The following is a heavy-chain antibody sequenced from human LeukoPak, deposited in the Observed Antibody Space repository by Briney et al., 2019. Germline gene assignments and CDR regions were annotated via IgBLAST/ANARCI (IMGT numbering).Heavy chain of an antibody. CDR1: GFTFSNAW. V-gene: IGHV3-15*01. D-gene: IGHD2-15*01. Sequence: GGSLRLSCAASGFTFSNAWMSWVRQAPGKGLEWVGRIKSKTDGGTTDYAAPVKGRFTISRDDSKNMLYLQMNSLKTEDTAVYYCAKDRFIDYFDYWGQGTLVTVSS. CDR2: IKSKTDGGTT. J-gene: IGHJ4*02. CDR3: AKDRFIDYFDY.